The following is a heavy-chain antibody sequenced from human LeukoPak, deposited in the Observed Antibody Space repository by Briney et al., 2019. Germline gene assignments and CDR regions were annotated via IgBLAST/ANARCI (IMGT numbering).Heavy chain of an antibody. CDR2: IYSSAKT. J-gene: IGHJ4*02. D-gene: IGHD2-8*02. CDR3: ARLHPGGGDDY. Sequence: LETLCLTCTVAGGSLSSSTYRWGWIRQPPGKGLEWLGQIYSSAKTHYNPSLKSRVTISADTSKSQFSLKLNSVTAADTAIYYCARLHPGGGDDYWGQGGVVTVSS. CDR1: GGSLSSSTYR. V-gene: IGHV4-39*01.